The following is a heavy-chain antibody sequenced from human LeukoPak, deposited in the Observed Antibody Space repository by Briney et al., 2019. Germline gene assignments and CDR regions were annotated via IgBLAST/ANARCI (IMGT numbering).Heavy chain of an antibody. V-gene: IGHV4-59*01. Sequence: PSETLSLTCTVSGGSISSYYWSWIRQPPGKGLEWIGYIYYSGSTNYNPSLKSRVTISVDTSKNQFSLKLSSVTAADTAVYYCARASGSYYPSDYWGQGTLVTVSS. D-gene: IGHD1-26*01. J-gene: IGHJ4*02. CDR3: ARASGSYYPSDY. CDR2: IYYSGST. CDR1: GGSISSYY.